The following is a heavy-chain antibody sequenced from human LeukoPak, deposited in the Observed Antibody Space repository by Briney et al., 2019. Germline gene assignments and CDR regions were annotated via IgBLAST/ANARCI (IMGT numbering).Heavy chain of an antibody. Sequence: GGSLRLSCAAPGFTFSNYNMNWVRQAPGKGLEWLASIKKDGSEKYYVDSVRGRFTISRDNGENSVFLEMNNLRVDDTAVYYCARVRGYFDYWGQGTRVTVSS. J-gene: IGHJ4*02. CDR2: IKKDGSEK. CDR3: ARVRGYFDY. V-gene: IGHV3-7*03. CDR1: GFTFSNYN.